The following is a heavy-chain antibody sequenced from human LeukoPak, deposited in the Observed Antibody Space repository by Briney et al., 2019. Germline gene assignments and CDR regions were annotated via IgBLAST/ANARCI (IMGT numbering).Heavy chain of an antibody. CDR3: ARGRRGRFFSYYYDSSGYYADY. V-gene: IGHV4-39*07. CDR2: INHSGST. CDR1: GGSISSSGYY. Sequence: SETLSLTCTVSGGSISSSGYYWSWIRQPPGKGLEWIGEINHSGSTNYNPSLKSRVTISVDTSKNQFSLKLSSVTAADTAVYYCARGRRGRFFSYYYDSSGYYADYWGQGTLVTVSS. D-gene: IGHD3-22*01. J-gene: IGHJ4*02.